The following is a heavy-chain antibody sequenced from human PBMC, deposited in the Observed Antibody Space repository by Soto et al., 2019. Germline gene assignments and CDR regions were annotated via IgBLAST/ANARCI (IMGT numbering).Heavy chain of an antibody. D-gene: IGHD2-21*02. J-gene: IGHJ5*02. V-gene: IGHV4-34*01. CDR2: INHSGST. CDR1: GGSFSGYY. Sequence: SETLSLTCAVYGGSFSGYYWSWIRQPPGKGLEWIGEINHSGSTNYNPSLKSRVTISVDTSKNQFSLKPSSVTAADTAVYYCARGAYCGGACSAFDPWGQGTLVTVAS. CDR3: ARGAYCGGACSAFDP.